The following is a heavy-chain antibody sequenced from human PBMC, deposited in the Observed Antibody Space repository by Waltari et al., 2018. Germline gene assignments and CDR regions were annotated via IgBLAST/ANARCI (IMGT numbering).Heavy chain of an antibody. V-gene: IGHV4-59*10. Sequence: QVQLQQWGAGLLKPSETLSLTCAVYGGSFSGYYWSWIRQPAGKGLEFIGRVYTTGTTDYNPSLRSRATVSVDKSKNHFSLSLTSVTAADTAIYYCARGYSDDGGEYFQHWGQGTLVSVSS. D-gene: IGHD3-16*01. CDR2: VYTTGTT. CDR3: ARGYSDDGGEYFQH. J-gene: IGHJ1*01. CDR1: GGSFSGYY.